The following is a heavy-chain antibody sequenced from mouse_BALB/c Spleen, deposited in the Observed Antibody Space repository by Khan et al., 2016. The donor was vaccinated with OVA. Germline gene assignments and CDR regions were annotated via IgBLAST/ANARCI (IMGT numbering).Heavy chain of an antibody. D-gene: IGHD2-3*01. CDR1: GYTFTNYH. CDR3: ANPRHRVLMCWFAY. Sequence: VQLKQSGAELVRPGASVKISCKAFGYTFTNYHINWVKQRPGQGLDWIGYINPYNDYNNYNQKFKDKATLTVDKSSSTAYMALSSLTSEDSEVFYCANPRHRVLMCWFAYWGQGTLVTVSA. CDR2: INPYNDYN. V-gene: IGHV1S45*01. J-gene: IGHJ3*01.